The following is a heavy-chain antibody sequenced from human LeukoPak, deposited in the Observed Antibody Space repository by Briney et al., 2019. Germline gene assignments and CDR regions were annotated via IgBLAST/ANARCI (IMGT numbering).Heavy chain of an antibody. CDR3: AKDSSVPYGITD. CDR2: ISSGSSTT. Sequence: GGSLRLSCAASGFTFSPLGMNWVRQAPGRGLEWVSYISSGSSTTYYADSVKGRFTISRDNAKNSLYLQMNSLRAEDTALYYCAKDSSVPYGITDWGQGTLVTVSS. D-gene: IGHD4-17*01. V-gene: IGHV3-48*01. CDR1: GFTFSPLG. J-gene: IGHJ4*02.